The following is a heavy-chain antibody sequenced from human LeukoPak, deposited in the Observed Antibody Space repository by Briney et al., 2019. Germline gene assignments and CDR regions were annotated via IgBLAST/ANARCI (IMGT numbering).Heavy chain of an antibody. Sequence: GGSLLLSCAASGFTFSSYGMSWVRQAPGKGLEWVSAISGSGGSTYYADSVKGRFTISRDNSKNTRYLEMKSLKAEDTAVYYCRTTDLEGYCSSTSCYEGYWGQGTLVTVSS. CDR3: RTTDLEGYCSSTSCYEGY. D-gene: IGHD2-2*01. CDR1: GFTFSSYG. CDR2: ISGSGGST. V-gene: IGHV3-23*01. J-gene: IGHJ4*02.